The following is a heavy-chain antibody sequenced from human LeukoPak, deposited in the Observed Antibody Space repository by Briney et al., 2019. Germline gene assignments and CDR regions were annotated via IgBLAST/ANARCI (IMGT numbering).Heavy chain of an antibody. CDR2: IYYSGST. D-gene: IGHD1-26*01. V-gene: IGHV4-59*08. CDR3: ASAGSNSGYFDY. J-gene: IGHJ4*02. Sequence: SETLSLTCTVSGGSISSYYWSWIRQPPGKGLEWIGYIYYSGSTNYNPSLKSRVTISVDTSKNQFSLKLSSVTAADTAVYYCASAGSNSGYFDYWGQGTLVTVSS. CDR1: GGSISSYY.